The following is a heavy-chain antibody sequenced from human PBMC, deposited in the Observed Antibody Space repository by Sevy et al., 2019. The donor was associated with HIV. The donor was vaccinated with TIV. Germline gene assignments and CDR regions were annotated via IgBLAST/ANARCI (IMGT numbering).Heavy chain of an antibody. V-gene: IGHV5-51*01. J-gene: IGHJ6*02. CDR1: GFTFSNSW. CDR2: IYPGDSDT. D-gene: IGHD1-26*01. Sequence: GESLKISCKVSGFTFSNSWIGWVRQMPGKGLEWMGIIYPGDSDTRYSPSFHGQVTIEADKSTATAYRKWTSRKASDTATYYCARRGGHVGKEDLLGYNCMEVWGQGTTVTVSS. CDR3: ARRGGHVGKEDLLGYNCMEV.